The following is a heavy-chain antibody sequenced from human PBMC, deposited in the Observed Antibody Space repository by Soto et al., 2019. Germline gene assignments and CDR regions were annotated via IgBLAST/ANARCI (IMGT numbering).Heavy chain of an antibody. CDR1: GFTFSSYT. V-gene: IGHV3-21*01. CDR3: AKSRYGDYSPDY. D-gene: IGHD4-17*01. Sequence: EVQLVESGGGLVKPGGSLRLSCAASGFTFSSYTMNWVRQAPGKGLEWVSSISSSSSYIYYADSVKGRFTISRDNAKNSLYLQMNSLRAEDTAVYYCAKSRYGDYSPDYWGQGTLVTVSS. J-gene: IGHJ4*02. CDR2: ISSSSSYI.